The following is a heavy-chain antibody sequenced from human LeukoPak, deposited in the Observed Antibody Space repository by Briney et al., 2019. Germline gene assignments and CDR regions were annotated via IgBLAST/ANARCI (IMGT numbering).Heavy chain of an antibody. D-gene: IGHD5-12*01. CDR2: ITPNSGGT. J-gene: IGHJ4*02. V-gene: IGHV1-2*02. CDR3: ARETPMGGYAYDY. Sequence: ASVKVSCKASGFAFIDYYIHWVRQAPGHGLEWMGWITPNSGGTNYAQKFQGRVTMTRDTSISTAYMELSRLRSDDTAVYYCARETPMGGYAYDYWGQGTLVTVSS. CDR1: GFAFIDYY.